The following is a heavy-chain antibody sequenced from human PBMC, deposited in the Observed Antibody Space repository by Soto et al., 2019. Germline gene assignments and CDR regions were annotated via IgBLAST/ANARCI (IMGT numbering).Heavy chain of an antibody. CDR2: IYHSGST. D-gene: IGHD5-12*01. CDR1: GGSISSGGYS. Sequence: SETLSLTCAVSGGSISSGGYSWSWIRQPPGKGLEWIGYIYHSGSTYYNPSLKSRVTISVDRSKNQFSLKLSSVTAADTAVYYCARSRGYSGYGNNYGGNPYDYWGQGTLVTVSS. V-gene: IGHV4-30-2*01. J-gene: IGHJ4*02. CDR3: ARSRGYSGYGNNYGGNPYDY.